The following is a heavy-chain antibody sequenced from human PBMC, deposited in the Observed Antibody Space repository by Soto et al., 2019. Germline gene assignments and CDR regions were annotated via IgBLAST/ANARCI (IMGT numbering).Heavy chain of an antibody. D-gene: IGHD3-10*01. CDR1: GGTFSSYT. J-gene: IGHJ5*02. Sequence: QVQLVQSGAEVKKPGSSVKVSCKASGGTFSSYTISWVRQAPGQGLEWMGRIIPILGIANYAQKFQGRVTSTADKPTSTAYMELSSLRSEDTAVYYCARSLRFGEEATLGWFDPWGQGTLVTVSS. V-gene: IGHV1-69*02. CDR2: IIPILGIA. CDR3: ARSLRFGEEATLGWFDP.